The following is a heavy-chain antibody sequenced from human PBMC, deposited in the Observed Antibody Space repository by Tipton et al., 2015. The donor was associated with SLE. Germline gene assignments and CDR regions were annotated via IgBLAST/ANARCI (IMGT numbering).Heavy chain of an antibody. Sequence: SLRLSCAASGFTFSSYWMHWVRQAPGKGLVWVSRINSDGSSTSYADSVKGRFTISRDNAKNTLYLQMNSLRAEDTAVYYCARADTYYYGSGSYRDVNWFDPWGQGTLVTVSS. CDR2: INSDGSST. D-gene: IGHD3-10*01. V-gene: IGHV3-74*01. CDR1: GFTFSSYW. CDR3: ARADTYYYGSGSYRDVNWFDP. J-gene: IGHJ5*02.